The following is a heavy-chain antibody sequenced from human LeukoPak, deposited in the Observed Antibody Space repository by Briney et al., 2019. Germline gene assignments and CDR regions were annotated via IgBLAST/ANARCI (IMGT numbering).Heavy chain of an antibody. Sequence: GRSLGLSCAASGFTFSSYAMHWVRQAPGKGLEWVAVISYDGSNKCYADSVKGRFTISRDNSKNTLYLQMNSLRAEDTAVYYCARAYSYGYRLPDYWGQGTLVTVSS. CDR3: ARAYSYGYRLPDY. D-gene: IGHD5-18*01. V-gene: IGHV3-30-3*01. CDR1: GFTFSSYA. J-gene: IGHJ4*02. CDR2: ISYDGSNK.